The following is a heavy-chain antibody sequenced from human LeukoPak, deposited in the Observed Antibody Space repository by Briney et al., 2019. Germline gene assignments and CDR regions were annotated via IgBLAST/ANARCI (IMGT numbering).Heavy chain of an antibody. CDR2: IWYDGSNK. CDR1: GFTFSSYG. V-gene: IGHV3-33*01. J-gene: IGHJ4*02. D-gene: IGHD3-10*01. Sequence: PGRSLRLSCAASGFTFSSYGMHWVRQAPGKGLEWVAVIWYDGSNKYYADSVKGRFTISRDNSKNTLYLQMNGLRAEDTAVYYCARDPITMVRGDNRPFIYWGQGTLVTVSS. CDR3: ARDPITMVRGDNRPFIY.